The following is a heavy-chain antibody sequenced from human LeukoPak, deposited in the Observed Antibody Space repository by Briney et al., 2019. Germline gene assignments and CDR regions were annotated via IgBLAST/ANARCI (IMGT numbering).Heavy chain of an antibody. J-gene: IGHJ4*02. CDR3: ARDSSSSRSGFDY. V-gene: IGHV4-31*03. Sequence: PSQTLSLTCTVSGGSISSGGYYWSWIRQHPGKGLEWIGYIYYGGSTYYNPSLKSRVTISVDTSKNQFSLKLSSVTAADTAVYYCARDSSSSRSGFDYWGQGTLVTVSS. CDR1: GGSISSGGYY. D-gene: IGHD6-13*01. CDR2: IYYGGST.